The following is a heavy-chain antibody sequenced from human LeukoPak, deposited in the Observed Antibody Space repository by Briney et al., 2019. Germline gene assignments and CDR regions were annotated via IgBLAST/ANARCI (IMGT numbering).Heavy chain of an antibody. CDR3: ARDGQWLAGGPNPVPKFDY. CDR1: GYTFTSYG. D-gene: IGHD6-19*01. J-gene: IGHJ4*02. V-gene: IGHV1-18*04. CDR2: ISAYNGNT. Sequence: ASVKVSCKASGYTFTSYGISWVRQAPGQGVEWRGWISAYNGNTNYAQKLQGRVTMTTDTSTSTAYMELRSLRSDDTAVYYCARDGQWLAGGPNPVPKFDYWGQGTLVAVSS.